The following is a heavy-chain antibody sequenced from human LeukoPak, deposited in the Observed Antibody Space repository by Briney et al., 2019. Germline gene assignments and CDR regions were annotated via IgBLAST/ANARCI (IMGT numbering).Heavy chain of an antibody. D-gene: IGHD5-18*01. Sequence: GGSLRLSCAASGFTFSTYWMSWVRQAPGKGLEWVANIKKDGSEKYYVDSVKGRFTISRDNAKTSLYLQMNSLRAEDTAVYYCARDLSGVAGYTYGRGIDYWGQGTLVTVSS. CDR1: GFTFSTYW. CDR3: ARDLSGVAGYTYGRGIDY. CDR2: IKKDGSEK. J-gene: IGHJ4*02. V-gene: IGHV3-7*01.